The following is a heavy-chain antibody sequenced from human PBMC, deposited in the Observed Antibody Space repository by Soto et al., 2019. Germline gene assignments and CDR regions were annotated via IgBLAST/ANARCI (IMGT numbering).Heavy chain of an antibody. CDR1: GGSFSGYY. D-gene: IGHD3-10*01. V-gene: IGHV4-34*01. Sequence: NPSETLSLTCAVYGGSFSGYYWSWIRQPPGKGLEWIGEINHSGSTNYNPSLKSRVTISVDTSKNQFSLKLSSVTAADTAVYYCARGYPVVLLWFGESSGYFDYWGQGTLVTVSS. CDR3: ARGYPVVLLWFGESSGYFDY. CDR2: INHSGST. J-gene: IGHJ4*02.